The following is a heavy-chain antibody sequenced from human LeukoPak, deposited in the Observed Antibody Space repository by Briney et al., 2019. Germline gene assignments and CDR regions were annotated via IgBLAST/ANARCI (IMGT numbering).Heavy chain of an antibody. CDR3: ARVPIRGYYMDV. D-gene: IGHD5-12*01. Sequence: GGSLRLSCAASGFTFSSYEMNWVRQAPGKGLEWVSYISSSASTIYYADSVKGRFTISRDNAKTSLYLQMNSLRAEDTAVYYCARVPIRGYYMDVWGKGTTVTVSS. V-gene: IGHV3-48*03. CDR2: ISSSASTI. CDR1: GFTFSSYE. J-gene: IGHJ6*03.